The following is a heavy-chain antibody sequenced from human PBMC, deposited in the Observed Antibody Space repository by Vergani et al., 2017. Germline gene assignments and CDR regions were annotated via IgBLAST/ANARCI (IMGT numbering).Heavy chain of an antibody. V-gene: IGHV4-4*03. CDR2: ICHTEDT. Sequence: QVQLQESGPGLVKPPGTLSLTCAVSGDSISSNNCWTWVRQPPGKGLEWSGEICHTEDTKYNPSLKSRVTVSVDTSMNQVSLKLNSVTAADTAVYYCVRTVALWFGEAKDGGWFDPWGQGTLVTVTS. CDR3: VRTVALWFGEAKDGGWFDP. J-gene: IGHJ5*02. D-gene: IGHD3-10*01. CDR1: GDSISSNNC.